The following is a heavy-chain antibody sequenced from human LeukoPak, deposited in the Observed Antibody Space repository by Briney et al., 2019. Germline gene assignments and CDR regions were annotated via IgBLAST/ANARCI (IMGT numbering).Heavy chain of an antibody. Sequence: SETLSLTCTVSGGSISGSAYYWGWIRQPPGKGLEWIGSIYYTGSMYYNPSSGTTYYNPSLKSRVTISLDTSKNQFSLRLSSVTAADTAVYYCARHGGVSGTYFPPHHYGMDVWGQGTTVTVSS. J-gene: IGHJ6*02. CDR3: ARHGGVSGTYFPPHHYGMDV. CDR1: GGSISGSAYY. D-gene: IGHD3-16*01. CDR2: IYYTGSMYYNPSSGTT. V-gene: IGHV4-39*01.